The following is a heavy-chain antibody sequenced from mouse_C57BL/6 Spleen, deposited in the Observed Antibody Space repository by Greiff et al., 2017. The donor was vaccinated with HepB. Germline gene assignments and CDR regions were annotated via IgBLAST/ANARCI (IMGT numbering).Heavy chain of an antibody. CDR3: AREGAYHGSLYAMDY. V-gene: IGHV1-81*01. J-gene: IGHJ4*01. Sequence: QVQLKQSGAELARPGASVKLSCKASGYTFTSYGISWVKQRTGQGLEWIGEIYPRSGNTYYNEKFKGKATLTADKSSSTAYMELRSLTSEDSAVYFCAREGAYHGSLYAMDYWGQGTSVTVSS. CDR2: IYPRSGNT. D-gene: IGHD2-3*01. CDR1: GYTFTSYG.